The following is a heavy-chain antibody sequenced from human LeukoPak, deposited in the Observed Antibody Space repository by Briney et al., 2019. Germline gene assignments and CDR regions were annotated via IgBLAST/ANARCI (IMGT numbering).Heavy chain of an antibody. Sequence: GGSLSLSCAASGFTFSSYAMSGVRQAPGRGLEWVSAISGSGGSTYYADSVKGRFTVSRDNSKNTLYLQMNSLRAEDTAVYYCAKAVYYGDYGGWFDPWGQGTLVTVSS. CDR2: ISGSGGST. J-gene: IGHJ5*02. CDR1: GFTFSSYA. V-gene: IGHV3-23*01. D-gene: IGHD4-17*01. CDR3: AKAVYYGDYGGWFDP.